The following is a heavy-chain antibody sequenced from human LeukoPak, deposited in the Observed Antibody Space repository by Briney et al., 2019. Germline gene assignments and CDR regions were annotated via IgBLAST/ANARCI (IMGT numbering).Heavy chain of an antibody. D-gene: IGHD3-10*01. Sequence: GGSLRLSCAASGFTFSSYSMNWVRQAPGKGLEWVSSISSSSYIYYADSVKGRFTISRDNAKNSLYLQMNSLRAEDTAVYYCARDLRITMVRGVMGSIWGQGTMVTVSS. CDR1: GFTFSSYS. J-gene: IGHJ3*02. CDR2: ISSSSYI. CDR3: ARDLRITMVRGVMGSI. V-gene: IGHV3-21*01.